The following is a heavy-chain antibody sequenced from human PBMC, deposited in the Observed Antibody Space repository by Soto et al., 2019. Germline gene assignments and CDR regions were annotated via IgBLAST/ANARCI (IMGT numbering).Heavy chain of an antibody. CDR3: AKDRWFTNSQDSWFDY. CDR1: GFTFNSYA. Sequence: GGSLRLSCAASGFTFNSYAMNWVRQAPGKGLEWVSGISGSGGSTYYADSVKGRFTISRDNSKNTLYLQMNSLRAEDTAVYYCAKDRWFTNSQDSWFDYWGQGTLVTVSS. D-gene: IGHD3-10*01. V-gene: IGHV3-23*01. CDR2: ISGSGGST. J-gene: IGHJ4*02.